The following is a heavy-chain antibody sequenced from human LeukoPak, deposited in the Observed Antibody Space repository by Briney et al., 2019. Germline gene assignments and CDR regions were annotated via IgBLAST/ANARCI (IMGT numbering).Heavy chain of an antibody. D-gene: IGHD6-13*01. J-gene: IGHJ4*02. V-gene: IGHV3-21*01. CDR3: ARGYSSSWYQFEY. Sequence: PGGSLRLSCAGSGFTFSSYSMNWVRQAPGKGLEWVSSISTSGSYTYYADSVKGRFTISRDNAKNSLYLQMNSLRADDTAVYYCARGYSSSWYQFEYWGRGTLVTVSS. CDR2: ISTSGSYT. CDR1: GFTFSSYS.